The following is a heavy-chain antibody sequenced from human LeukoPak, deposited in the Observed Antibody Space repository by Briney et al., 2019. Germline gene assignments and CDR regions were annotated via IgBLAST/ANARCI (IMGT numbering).Heavy chain of an antibody. Sequence: GGSLRLSCAASGFTFSSYSMNWVRQAPGKGLEWVSSISSSSSYIYYADSVKGRFTISRDNAKNSLYLQMNSLRAEDTAVYYCARGGDSSGYYYYYYYMDVWGKGTTVTVSS. J-gene: IGHJ6*03. CDR1: GFTFSSYS. V-gene: IGHV3-21*01. D-gene: IGHD3-22*01. CDR2: ISSSSSYI. CDR3: ARGGDSSGYYYYYYYMDV.